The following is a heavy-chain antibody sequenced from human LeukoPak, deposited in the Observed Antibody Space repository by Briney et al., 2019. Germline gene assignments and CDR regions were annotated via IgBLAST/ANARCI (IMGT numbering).Heavy chain of an antibody. Sequence: PGGSLRLSCEASGFMFSKYWMTWVRQAPGKGLEWVANIRGDGSVKYLLDSVKGRFSISRDNAKNSLSLEMNNLRAEDTAVYHCSRDANYYDSSRHYFDAFDIWGRGTMVTVSS. CDR1: GFMFSKYW. J-gene: IGHJ3*02. CDR2: IRGDGSVK. CDR3: SRDANYYDSSRHYFDAFDI. V-gene: IGHV3-7*01. D-gene: IGHD3-22*01.